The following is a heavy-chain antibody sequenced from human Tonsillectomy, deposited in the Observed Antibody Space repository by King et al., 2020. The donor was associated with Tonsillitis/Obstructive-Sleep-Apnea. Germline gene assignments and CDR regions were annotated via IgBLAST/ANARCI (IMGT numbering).Heavy chain of an antibody. D-gene: IGHD5-24*01. J-gene: IGHJ3*02. CDR1: GYSFTTYW. V-gene: IGHV5-51*01. CDR3: ARLATMAFDI. CDR2: VYPGDSDT. Sequence: QLVQSGAEVRKPGESLKISCKGSGYSFTTYWIAWVRQMPGKGLEWMGIVYPGDSDTRYSPSFQGQVTISADTSISTAYLQWSRLKTSDTAVYYCARLATMAFDIWGQGTMVTVSS.